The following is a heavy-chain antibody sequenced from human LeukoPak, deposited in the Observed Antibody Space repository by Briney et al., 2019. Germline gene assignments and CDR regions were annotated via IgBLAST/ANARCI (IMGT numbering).Heavy chain of an antibody. D-gene: IGHD3-10*01. CDR1: GFTFSSYE. CDR3: ARALISLVRGATDWFDP. CDR2: IKEDGSQK. Sequence: GGSLRLSCAAPGFTFSSYEMNWVRQAPGKGLEWVANIKEDGSQKYYVDSVKGRFTISKDNAKNSLYLQMNSLRAGDTAVYYCARALISLVRGATDWFDPWGHGTLVTVSS. V-gene: IGHV3-7*01. J-gene: IGHJ5*02.